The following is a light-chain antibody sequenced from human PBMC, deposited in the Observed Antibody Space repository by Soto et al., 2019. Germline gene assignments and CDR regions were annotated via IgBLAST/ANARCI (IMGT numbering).Light chain of an antibody. CDR1: QSISRY. V-gene: IGKV1-5*03. Sequence: DIQMTQSPSTLSASVGDRVTIACRASQSISRYLAWYQQQPGKAPKLLIYKASSLESGVPSRFSGSGSGTEFTLTISSLQPDDFATYYCQHYSGSPRTFGGGTQVEIK. CDR3: QHYSGSPRT. CDR2: KAS. J-gene: IGKJ4*01.